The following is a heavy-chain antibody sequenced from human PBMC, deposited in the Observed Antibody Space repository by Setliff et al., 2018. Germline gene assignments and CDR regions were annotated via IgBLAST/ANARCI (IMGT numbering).Heavy chain of an antibody. CDR1: GGSTNNYH. D-gene: IGHD1-1*01. Sequence: SETLSLTCTVSGGSTNNYHWTWIRQPAGKGLEWIGRLYPNGNTNYNPSLKRRVNMSADSSKNNLSLRLKYVTAADTAVYYRAREDWNGNAFDIWGPGTMVTV. CDR2: LYPNGNT. CDR3: AREDWNGNAFDI. J-gene: IGHJ3*02. V-gene: IGHV4-4*07.